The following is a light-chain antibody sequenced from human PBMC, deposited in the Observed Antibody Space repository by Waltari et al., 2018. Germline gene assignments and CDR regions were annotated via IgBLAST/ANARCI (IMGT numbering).Light chain of an antibody. CDR1: QSISNY. CDR3: QQRSNWPTWT. J-gene: IGKJ1*01. Sequence: EIVLTQSPATLSLSPGERATLSCRASQSISNYLALYQQKPGQAPRLLIYDSSNRATGIPARFSGSGSGTDFTLTISSLEPEDFAVYYCQQRSNWPTWTFGQGTKVEIK. V-gene: IGKV3-11*01. CDR2: DSS.